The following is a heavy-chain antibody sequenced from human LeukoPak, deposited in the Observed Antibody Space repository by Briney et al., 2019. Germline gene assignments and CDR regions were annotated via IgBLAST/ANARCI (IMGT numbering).Heavy chain of an antibody. V-gene: IGHV4-61*02. CDR3: ARGSSSSTSPLAFDI. Sequence: SQTLSLTCTVSGGSISGGSYYWRSTRHPAGKGLEWIGRVYTSGSTNYNPSLKSPITISADTSNNQFSLKMSCVPAADTAVYYCARGSSSSTSPLAFDIWGQGTMVTVSS. D-gene: IGHD2-2*01. CDR1: GGSISGGSYY. CDR2: VYTSGST. J-gene: IGHJ3*02.